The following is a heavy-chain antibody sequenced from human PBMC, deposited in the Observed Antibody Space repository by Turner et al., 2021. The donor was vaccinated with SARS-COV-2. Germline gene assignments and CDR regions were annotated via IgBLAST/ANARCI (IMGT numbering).Heavy chain of an antibody. CDR2: IFYSGST. Sequence: QLQLQESGPGLVKPSETLSLTCTVSGGSISSSSYYWGWIRQPPGKGLEWIGNIFYSGSTYYNPSLMSRVTISVDTSKNQFSLKLSSVTAADTAVYYCARLMDTAMDYYGMDVWGQGTTVTVSS. D-gene: IGHD5-18*01. V-gene: IGHV4-39*01. J-gene: IGHJ6*02. CDR3: ARLMDTAMDYYGMDV. CDR1: GGSISSSSYY.